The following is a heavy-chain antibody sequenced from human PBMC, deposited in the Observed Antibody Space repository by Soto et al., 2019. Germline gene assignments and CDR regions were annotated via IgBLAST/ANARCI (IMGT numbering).Heavy chain of an antibody. CDR2: IYYSGST. V-gene: IGHV4-39*01. D-gene: IGHD3-3*01. J-gene: IGHJ6*02. CDR3: EGHNYDFWSGYYRARYYYYGIDV. Sequence: QLQLQESGPGLVKPSETLSLTCTVSGGSISSSSYYWGWIRQPPGKGLEWIGSIYYSGSTYYNPSLKSRVTISVDTSKNQFSLKLSSVTAADTAVYYCEGHNYDFWSGYYRARYYYYGIDVWGQGTTVTVSS. CDR1: GGSISSSSYY.